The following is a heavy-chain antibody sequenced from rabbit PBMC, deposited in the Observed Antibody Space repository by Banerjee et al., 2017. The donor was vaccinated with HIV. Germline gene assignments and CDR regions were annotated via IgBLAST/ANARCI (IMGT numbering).Heavy chain of an antibody. CDR2: IVNGNGNT. V-gene: IGHV1S47*01. CDR3: ARAIVPWLGLTRLDL. D-gene: IGHD4-1*01. J-gene: IGHJ3*01. Sequence: QEQLVESGGGLVQPGGSLKLSCTASGFSFSDRDVMCWVRQAPGKGLEWIACIVNGNGNTYYASWVNGRFTISSDNAQSTVDLKMTSLTAADTATYFCARAIVPWLGLTRLDLWGPGTLVTVS. CDR1: GFSFSDRDV.